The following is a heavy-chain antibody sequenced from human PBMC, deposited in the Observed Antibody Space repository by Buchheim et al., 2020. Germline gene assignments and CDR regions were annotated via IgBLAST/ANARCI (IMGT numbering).Heavy chain of an antibody. V-gene: IGHV4-59*01. J-gene: IGHJ4*02. CDR3: ARGSDRGYGKYYFDY. CDR2: IYYSGST. D-gene: IGHD5-12*01. Sequence: QVQLQESGPGLVKPSETLSLTCTVSGDSISTYYWSWIRQPPGKGLEWIGYIYYSGSTNYNPSLKSRVTISADTSKNQFSFKLSSVTAADTAVYYCARGSDRGYGKYYFDYWGQGTL. CDR1: GDSISTYY.